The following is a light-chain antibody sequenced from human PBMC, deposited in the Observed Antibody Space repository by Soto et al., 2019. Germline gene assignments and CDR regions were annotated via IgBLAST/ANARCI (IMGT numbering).Light chain of an antibody. V-gene: IGKV3-11*02. CDR3: QQRTNWPLT. CDR2: DAS. Sequence: EIVLTQSPDTLSLSPGEIATLSCRASQSVAKFLAWYQQKAGQAPRLLIFDASTRATGIPDRFNATGSGRAFTLTISSLEPEDFAVYYCQQRTNWPLTFGGGKKGEVK. J-gene: IGKJ4*01. CDR1: QSVAKF.